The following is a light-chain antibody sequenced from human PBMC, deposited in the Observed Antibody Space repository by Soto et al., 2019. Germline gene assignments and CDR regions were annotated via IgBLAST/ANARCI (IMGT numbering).Light chain of an antibody. CDR2: EGS. CDR3: CSYVGSDTWV. CDR1: SSDVGSYNL. Sequence: QSALTQPASVSGSPGQWITISCTGTSSDVGSYNLVSWFQQHSGKAPKLIFYEGSERPSGLSHRFSGSRSGITASLTISGLQAEGEAVYYCCSYVGSDTWVFGGGTQLTVL. V-gene: IGLV2-23*01. J-gene: IGLJ3*02.